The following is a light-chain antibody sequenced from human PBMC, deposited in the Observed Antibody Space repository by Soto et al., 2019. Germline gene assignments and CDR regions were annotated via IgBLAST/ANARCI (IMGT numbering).Light chain of an antibody. CDR2: DVT. CDR1: SNDIGGYNY. V-gene: IGLV2-14*03. J-gene: IGLJ1*01. Sequence: QSALTQPASVSGSPGQSITIPCTGTSNDIGGYNYVSWYQQFPGKAPKLIIYDVTNRPSGVSFRFSGSKSGNTASLTISGLQAEDEAGWSSYSSTSTRRVFGAGTKVTVL. CDR3: SSYSSTSTRRV.